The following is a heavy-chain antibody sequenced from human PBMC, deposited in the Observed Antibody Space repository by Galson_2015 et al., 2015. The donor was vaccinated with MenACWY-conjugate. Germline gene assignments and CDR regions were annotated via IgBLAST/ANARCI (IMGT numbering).Heavy chain of an antibody. CDR2: TSDDGSNK. CDR1: GFTFSSSS. V-gene: IGHV3-30*01. D-gene: IGHD4-11*01. CDR3: AREYSNYFDK. Sequence: SLRLSCAASGFTFSSSSMHWVRQVPGKGLEWVAVTSDDGSNKYYADSVKGRSTISRDNSKNTVYLQMNSVRAEDTAVYYCAREYSNYFDKWGQGTLVTVSS. J-gene: IGHJ4*02.